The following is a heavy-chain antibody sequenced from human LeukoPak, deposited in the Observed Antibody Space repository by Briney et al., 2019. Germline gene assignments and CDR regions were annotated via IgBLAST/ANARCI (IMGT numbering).Heavy chain of an antibody. D-gene: IGHD3-10*01. J-gene: IGHJ4*02. Sequence: GGSLRLSSAASGFTFNDYYMSSIRQAPGKGVEGVSYISSSGGAEYYADSLKGRFTGSRNNAKNSLYLQMNSLLVEDTAVYFCAKENRWFGDPYFDFWGQGTLVTVSS. CDR1: GFTFNDYY. V-gene: IGHV3-11*01. CDR3: AKENRWFGDPYFDF. CDR2: ISSSGGAE.